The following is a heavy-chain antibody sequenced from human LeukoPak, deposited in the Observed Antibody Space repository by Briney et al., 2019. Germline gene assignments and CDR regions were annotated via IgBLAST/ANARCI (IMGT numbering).Heavy chain of an antibody. CDR3: AKEGCSGGSCSAFDY. J-gene: IGHJ4*02. CDR2: ISYDGSNK. D-gene: IGHD2-15*01. Sequence: GGSLTLSCAASGFTFSSYGMHWVRQAPGKGLEWVAVISYDGSNKYYADSVKGRFTISRDNSKNTLYLQMNSLRAEDTAVYYCAKEGCSGGSCSAFDYWGQGTLVTVSS. CDR1: GFTFSSYG. V-gene: IGHV3-30*18.